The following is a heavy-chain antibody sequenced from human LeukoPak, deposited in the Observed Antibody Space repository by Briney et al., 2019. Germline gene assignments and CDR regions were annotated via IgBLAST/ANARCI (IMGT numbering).Heavy chain of an antibody. CDR1: GYTFTGYY. CDR3: ARDDPYSSGPSDY. J-gene: IGHJ4*02. CDR2: INPNSGGT. V-gene: IGHV1-2*02. Sequence: ASVKVSCKASGYTFTGYYMHWVRQAPGQGLEWMGWINPNSGGTNYAQKFQGRVTMTRDTSISTAYMELSRLRSDDTAVYYCARDDPYSSGPSDYWGQGTLVTVSS. D-gene: IGHD6-19*01.